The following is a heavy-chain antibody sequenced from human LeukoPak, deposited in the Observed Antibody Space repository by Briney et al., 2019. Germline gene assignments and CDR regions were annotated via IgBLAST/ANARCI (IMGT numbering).Heavy chain of an antibody. CDR1: GFTFSNVW. J-gene: IGHJ4*02. D-gene: IGHD3-22*01. CDR3: TTDVPYYYDRSPTINDY. CDR2: IKSKTDGATT. V-gene: IGHV3-15*01. Sequence: GGSLRLSCAVSGFTFSNVWMSWVRQAPGKGLEWVGRIKSKTDGATTDYGAPVKGRFTVSRDDSKNTLYLQMNSLKTEDTGVYYCTTDVPYYYDRSPTINDYWGQGTLVTVSS.